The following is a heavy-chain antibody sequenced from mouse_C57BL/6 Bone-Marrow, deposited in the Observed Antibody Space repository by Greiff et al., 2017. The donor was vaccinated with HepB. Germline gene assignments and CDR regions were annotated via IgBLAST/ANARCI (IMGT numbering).Heavy chain of an antibody. J-gene: IGHJ4*01. D-gene: IGHD1-1*01. CDR2: IHPNSGST. CDR1: GYTFTSYW. V-gene: IGHV1-64*01. CDR3: ARCLLLPFYAMDY. Sequence: QVQLKQPGAELVKPGASVKLSCKASGYTFTSYWMHWVKQRPGQGLEWIGMIHPNSGSTNYNEKFKSKATLTVDKSSSTAYMQLSSLTSEDSAVYYCARCLLLPFYAMDYWGQGTSVTVSS.